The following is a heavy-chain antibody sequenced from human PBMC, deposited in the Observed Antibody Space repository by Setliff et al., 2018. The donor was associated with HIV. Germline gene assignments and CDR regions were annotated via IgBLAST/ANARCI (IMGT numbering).Heavy chain of an antibody. J-gene: IGHJ6*03. CDR1: GFTFSNYA. Sequence: PGGSLRLSCVASGFTFSNYAMHWVRQAPGKGLEWVTVISYDESNKYYGDSVKGRFTISRDNSKNTLYLQMNSLRAEDTAVYCCARGPNRYSGTYSYYYYMDVWGKGTTVTVSS. V-gene: IGHV3-30*01. D-gene: IGHD1-26*01. CDR2: ISYDESNK. CDR3: ARGPNRYSGTYSYYYYMDV.